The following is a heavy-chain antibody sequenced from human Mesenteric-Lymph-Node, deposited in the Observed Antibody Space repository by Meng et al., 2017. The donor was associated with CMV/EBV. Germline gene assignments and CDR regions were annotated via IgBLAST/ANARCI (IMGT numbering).Heavy chain of an antibody. CDR3: AREKDIVVVPAAQIGMDV. J-gene: IGHJ6*02. D-gene: IGHD2-2*01. Sequence: SCAISGDSVSSNSAAWNWIRQSPSRGLEWLGRTYYRSKWYNDYAVSVISRITINPDTSKNQFSLQLNSVTPEDTAVYYCAREKDIVVVPAAQIGMDVWGQGTTVTVSS. V-gene: IGHV6-1*01. CDR1: GDSVSSNSAA. CDR2: TYYRSKWYN.